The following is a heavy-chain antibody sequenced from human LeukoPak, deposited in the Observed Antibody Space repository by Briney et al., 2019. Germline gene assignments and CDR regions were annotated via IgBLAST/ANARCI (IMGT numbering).Heavy chain of an antibody. CDR1: GGSISSGDYY. Sequence: SETLSLTCTVSGGSISSGDYYWSWIRQPPGKGLEWIGYIYYSGSTYYNPSLKSRVTISVDTSKNQFSLKLSSVTAADTAVYYCASGYCGGDCYPLPFDPWGQGTLVTVSS. D-gene: IGHD2-21*01. CDR3: ASGYCGGDCYPLPFDP. CDR2: IYYSGST. J-gene: IGHJ5*02. V-gene: IGHV4-30-4*08.